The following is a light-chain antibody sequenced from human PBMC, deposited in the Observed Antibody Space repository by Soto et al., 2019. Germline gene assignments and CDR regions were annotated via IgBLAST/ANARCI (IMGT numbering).Light chain of an antibody. J-gene: IGKJ5*01. Sequence: DIQLTHSPSFLSASVGDRVTITFRASQGISSYLAWYQQKPGKAPNLLIHTASTLQSGVPSRFSGSGSGTEFTLTISSLQPEDFATYYCQQRNSYPITFGQGTRLDIK. CDR3: QQRNSYPIT. CDR2: TAS. CDR1: QGISSY. V-gene: IGKV1-9*01.